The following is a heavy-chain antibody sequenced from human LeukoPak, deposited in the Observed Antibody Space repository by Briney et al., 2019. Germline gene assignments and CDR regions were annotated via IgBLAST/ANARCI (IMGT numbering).Heavy chain of an antibody. J-gene: IGHJ4*02. V-gene: IGHV3-66*01. CDR2: LYSSGIT. CDR1: GFTVSTNY. Sequence: GGSLRLSCAASGFTVSTNYMSWVRQAPGKGLEWVSVLYSSGITYYTDSVKGRFSISRDDSKNTLYLQMNSLRAEDTAVYYCARGRDSGSFIIDYWGQRTLVTVSS. CDR3: ARGRDSGSFIIDY. D-gene: IGHD3-10*01.